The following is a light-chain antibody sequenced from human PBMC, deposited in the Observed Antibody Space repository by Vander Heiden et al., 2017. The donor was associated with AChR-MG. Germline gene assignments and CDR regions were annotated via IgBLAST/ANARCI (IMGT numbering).Light chain of an antibody. CDR3: QSYDSSLSGSV. Sequence: QSVLTQPPSVSGAPGQRVTIPCTGSSSNIGAGYDVHWYQQLPGTAPKLLIYGNSNRPSVVPDRFSGSKSGTSASLAITGLQAEDEADYYCQSYDSSLSGSVFGGGTKLTVL. J-gene: IGLJ3*02. V-gene: IGLV1-40*01. CDR2: GNS. CDR1: SSNIGAGYD.